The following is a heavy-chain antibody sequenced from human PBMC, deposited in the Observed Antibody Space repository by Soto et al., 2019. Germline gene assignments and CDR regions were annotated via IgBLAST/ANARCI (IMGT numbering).Heavy chain of an antibody. CDR2: ISWSSGST. CDR3: AKDSRGTTVPYYGMDV. CDR1: VFTFSSYA. D-gene: IGHD1-1*01. V-gene: IGHV3-9*01. J-gene: IGHJ6*02. Sequence: SRTLSCAASVFTFSSYAMSWVRQAPGKGLEWVSGISWSSGSTGYADSVKGRFTISRDNAKNSLYLQMNSLRAEDTALYYCAKDSRGTTVPYYGMDVWGQGTTVTVSS.